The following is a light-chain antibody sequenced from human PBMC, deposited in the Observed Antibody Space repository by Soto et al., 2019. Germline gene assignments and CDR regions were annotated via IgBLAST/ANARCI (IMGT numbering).Light chain of an antibody. CDR2: RNN. CDR3: AGWDASLSGHVV. V-gene: IGLV1-47*01. J-gene: IGLJ2*01. CDR1: SSNIGSSY. Sequence: QSVLTQPPSASGTPGQRVTISCSGSSSNIGSSYVYWYQQLPGTAPKLVIFRNNQRPSGVPDRFSGSKSGTSASLAISGLRYEDEADYYCAGWDASLSGHVVFGGGTKVTVL.